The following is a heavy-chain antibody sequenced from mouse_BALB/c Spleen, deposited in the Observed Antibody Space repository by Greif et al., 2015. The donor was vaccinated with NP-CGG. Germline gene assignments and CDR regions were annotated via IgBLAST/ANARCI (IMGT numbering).Heavy chain of an antibody. J-gene: IGHJ2*01. CDR1: GFTFSSFG. Sequence: EVQLQESGGGLVQPGGSRKLSCAASGFTFSSFGMHWVRQAPEKGLEWVAYISSGSSTIYYADTAKGRFTISRDNPKNTLFLQMTSLRSEDTAMYYCAREGLGRRYFDYWGQGTTLTVSS. CDR3: AREGLGRRYFDY. CDR2: ISSGSSTI. D-gene: IGHD4-1*01. V-gene: IGHV5-17*02.